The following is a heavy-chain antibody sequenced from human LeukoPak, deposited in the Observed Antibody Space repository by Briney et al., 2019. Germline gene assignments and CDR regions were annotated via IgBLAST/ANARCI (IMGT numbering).Heavy chain of an antibody. D-gene: IGHD7-27*01. CDR2: INIDGSST. V-gene: IGHV3-74*01. CDR3: AREITTNGGRHFDY. Sequence: GGSLRLSRAASGFTFSNYWMHWVRQAPGKGLVWVSRINIDGSSTNNADSVKGRFTISRDNAKNTLYLQMNSLRAEDTAVYYCAREITTNGGRHFDYGGQGTLVTVSS. J-gene: IGHJ4*02. CDR1: GFTFSNYW.